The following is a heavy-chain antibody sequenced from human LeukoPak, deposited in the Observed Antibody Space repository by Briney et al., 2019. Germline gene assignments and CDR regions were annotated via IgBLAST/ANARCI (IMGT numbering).Heavy chain of an antibody. CDR3: TTVALRDNWNDGVREDFDY. D-gene: IGHD1-1*01. Sequence: GGSLRLSCAASGFTFINAWMNWVRQAPGKGLEWVGRIKSKTDGGTTHYAAPVEGRFTISRDDSKYMLYLQMKSLKTEDTAVYYCTTVALRDNWNDGVREDFDYWGQGTLVTVSS. J-gene: IGHJ4*02. CDR2: IKSKTDGGTT. V-gene: IGHV3-15*01. CDR1: GFTFINAW.